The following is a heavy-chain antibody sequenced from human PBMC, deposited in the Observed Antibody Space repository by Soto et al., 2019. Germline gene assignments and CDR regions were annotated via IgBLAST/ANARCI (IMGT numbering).Heavy chain of an antibody. J-gene: IGHJ6*02. Sequence: GASVKVSCKASGYTFSSYGISWVRQAPGQGLEWMGWIIAFNGNTNYAQKFQGRVAMTTDTSTTTAYMELRSLRSDDTAVYYCAIGLISTPFVYGIDPWGQGTTVTVSS. CDR2: IIAFNGNT. CDR1: GYTFSSYG. V-gene: IGHV1-18*01. D-gene: IGHD3-3*02. CDR3: AIGLISTPFVYGIDP.